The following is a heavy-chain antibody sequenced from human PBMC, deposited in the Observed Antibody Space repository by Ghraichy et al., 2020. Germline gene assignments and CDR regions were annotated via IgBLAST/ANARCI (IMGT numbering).Heavy chain of an antibody. CDR2: IYSGGST. Sequence: GGSLRLSCAASGFTVSSYYMSWVRQAPGKGLEWVSVIYSGGSTYYADSVKGRFTISRDNSKNTLYLQMNSLRAEDTAVYYCAGSSGQNPGAFDIWGQGTMVTVSS. J-gene: IGHJ3*02. D-gene: IGHD3-22*01. CDR1: GFTVSSYY. V-gene: IGHV3-53*01. CDR3: AGSSGQNPGAFDI.